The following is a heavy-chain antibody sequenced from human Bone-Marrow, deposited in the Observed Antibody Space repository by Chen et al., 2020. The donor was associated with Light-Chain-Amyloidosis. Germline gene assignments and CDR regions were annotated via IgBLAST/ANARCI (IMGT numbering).Heavy chain of an antibody. CDR2: VDWEDDK. J-gene: IGHJ4*02. Sequence: QVTLRESGPALVKPTQTLTLTCTFSGFSLNRSGLCVSWMRQPPGKALEWLALVDWEDDKYYSASLKARLTISKFTSKNQVVLTMTDMDPLDTATYYCARVRGDGCPPNFDFWGRGTLVTVSS. CDR3: ARVRGDGCPPNFDF. V-gene: IGHV2-70*01. CDR1: GFSLNRSGLC. D-gene: IGHD3-10*02.